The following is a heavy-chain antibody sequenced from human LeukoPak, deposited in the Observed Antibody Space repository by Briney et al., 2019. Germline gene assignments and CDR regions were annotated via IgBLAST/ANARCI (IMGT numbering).Heavy chain of an antibody. CDR3: ATGSTIHHDY. CDR2: ISSSSSYI. D-gene: IGHD1-26*01. Sequence: GGSLRLSCAASGFTFSSYNMNWVRQAPGKGLEWVSSISSSSSYIYYADSVKGRFTISRDNAKNSLYLQMNSLRAEDTAVYYCATGSTIHHDYWGQGTLVTVSS. CDR1: GFTFSSYN. V-gene: IGHV3-21*01. J-gene: IGHJ4*02.